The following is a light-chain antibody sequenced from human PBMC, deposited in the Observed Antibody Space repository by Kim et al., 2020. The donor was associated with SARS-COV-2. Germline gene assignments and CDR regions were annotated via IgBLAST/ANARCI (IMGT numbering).Light chain of an antibody. J-gene: IGLJ1*01. Sequence: SVSPGQTASITCSGDKLGYKYACWYQQKPGQSPVLVIYQDSKRPSGIPERFSGSNSGNTATLTISGTQAMDEADYYCQAWDSSTAVFGTGTKVTVL. V-gene: IGLV3-1*01. CDR3: QAWDSSTAV. CDR1: KLGYKY. CDR2: QDS.